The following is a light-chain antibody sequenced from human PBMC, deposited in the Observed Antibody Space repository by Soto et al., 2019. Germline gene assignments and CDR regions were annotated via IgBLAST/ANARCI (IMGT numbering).Light chain of an antibody. J-gene: IGKJ1*01. Sequence: EIVLTQSPGTLSLSPGERATLSCRASQSVISSFLAWYQQKPGQAPRLLIYGASNRATGIPDRFSGSGSGTDFTLTISRLEPEDFAVYYCQQYVTSPWAFGQGTKVAIE. CDR1: QSVISSF. CDR3: QQYVTSPWA. V-gene: IGKV3-20*01. CDR2: GAS.